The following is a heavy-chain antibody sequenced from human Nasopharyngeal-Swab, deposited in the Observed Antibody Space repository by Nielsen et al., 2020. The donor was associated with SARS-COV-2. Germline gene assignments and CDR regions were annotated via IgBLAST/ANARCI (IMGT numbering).Heavy chain of an antibody. Sequence: ASVLVSCKASGYTFTSYAMKWVRQAPGKGLEWMGWINTNTGNPTYAQGFTGRFVFSLDTSVSTAYLQIISLKAEDTAVYYCARTMAPAALWAVDICGQGTMVTVSS. CDR3: ARTMAPAALWAVDI. D-gene: IGHD2-2*01. J-gene: IGHJ3*02. V-gene: IGHV7-4-1*02. CDR2: INTNTGNP. CDR1: GYTFTSYA.